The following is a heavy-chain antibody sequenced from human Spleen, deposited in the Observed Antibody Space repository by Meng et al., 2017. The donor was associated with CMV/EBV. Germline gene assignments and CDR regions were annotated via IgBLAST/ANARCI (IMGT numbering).Heavy chain of an antibody. D-gene: IGHD4-23*01. CDR1: GYTFTTYD. CDR2: MNPNSGNT. V-gene: IGHV1-8*03. J-gene: IGHJ6*02. Sequence: ASVKVSCKASGYTFTTYDINWVRQATGQGLEWMGWMNPNSGNTGYAQKFQGRVTITRSTSISTAYMELSSLRSEDTAVYYCARRVMVTARDYYYGMDVWGQGTTVTVSS. CDR3: ARRVMVTARDYYYGMDV.